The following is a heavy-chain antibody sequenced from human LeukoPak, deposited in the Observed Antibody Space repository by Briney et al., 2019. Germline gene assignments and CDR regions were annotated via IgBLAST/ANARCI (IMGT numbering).Heavy chain of an antibody. CDR3: ARDRSYYDILTGYFSVGKKNSYYYYGMDV. D-gene: IGHD3-9*01. CDR2: ISAYNGNT. J-gene: IGHJ6*02. CDR1: GYTFTSYG. V-gene: IGHV1-18*01. Sequence: GASVKVSGKASGYTFTSYGISWVRQAPGQGLEWMGWISAYNGNTNYAQKLQGRVTMTTDTSTSTAYMELRSLRSDDTAVYYCARDRSYYDILTGYFSVGKKNSYYYYGMDVWGQGTTVTVSS.